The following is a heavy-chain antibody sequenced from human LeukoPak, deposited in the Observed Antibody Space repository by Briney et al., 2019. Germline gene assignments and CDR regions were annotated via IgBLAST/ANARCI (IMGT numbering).Heavy chain of an antibody. CDR3: ARGSLVHYYGSGSYRIRAGFDS. CDR1: GFTFSSYA. V-gene: IGHV3-30*04. Sequence: GGSLRLPCAASGFTFSSYAMHWVRQAPGKGLEWVAVISYDGSNKYYADSVKGRFTISRDNFKNTLYLQMNSLRAEDTAVYYCARGSLVHYYGSGSYRIRAGFDSWGQGTLVTVSS. D-gene: IGHD3-10*01. CDR2: ISYDGSNK. J-gene: IGHJ4*02.